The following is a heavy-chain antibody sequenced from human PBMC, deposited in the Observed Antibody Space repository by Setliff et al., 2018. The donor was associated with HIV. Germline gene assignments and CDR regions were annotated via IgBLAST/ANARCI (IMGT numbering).Heavy chain of an antibody. Sequence: GGSLRLSCTASGFPVSYYIMNWVRQGPGKGLEWVSFISRSNSYIYYADSVKGRFTISRDNAKNSLYLQMNSLRAEDTAVYYCARATAAWDDAFDIWGQGTMVTVS. CDR1: GFPVSYYI. J-gene: IGHJ3*02. CDR3: ARATAAWDDAFDI. CDR2: ISRSNSYI. V-gene: IGHV3-21*01. D-gene: IGHD6-13*01.